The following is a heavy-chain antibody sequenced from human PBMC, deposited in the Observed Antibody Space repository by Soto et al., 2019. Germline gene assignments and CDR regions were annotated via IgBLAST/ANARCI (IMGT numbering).Heavy chain of an antibody. CDR3: VRVGGYYGDYPNFDY. D-gene: IGHD4-17*01. Sequence: SEIQSLPCTVSGGSIRPYDWSWIRQPPGKGLEWIGYIYYSGSTKYNPSLKSRVTISIGTSQNQFSLRLSSVTAADTAVYYCVRVGGYYGDYPNFDYWGQGTQVTVSS. CDR2: IYYSGST. CDR1: GGSIRPYD. V-gene: IGHV4-59*01. J-gene: IGHJ4*02.